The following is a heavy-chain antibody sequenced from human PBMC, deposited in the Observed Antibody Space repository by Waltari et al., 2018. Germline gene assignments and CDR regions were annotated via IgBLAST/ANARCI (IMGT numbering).Heavy chain of an antibody. D-gene: IGHD3-10*01. Sequence: EVQLVESGGGLVQPGGSLTLSCAASGVPFSSYDIDWFRQAPGKGLEWVSYISSSGSTIYYADSVKGRFTISRDNAKNSLYLQMNSLRAEDTAVYYCARDRFGAADYWGQGTLVTVSS. CDR1: GVPFSSYD. V-gene: IGHV3-48*03. CDR2: ISSSGSTI. J-gene: IGHJ4*02. CDR3: ARDRFGAADY.